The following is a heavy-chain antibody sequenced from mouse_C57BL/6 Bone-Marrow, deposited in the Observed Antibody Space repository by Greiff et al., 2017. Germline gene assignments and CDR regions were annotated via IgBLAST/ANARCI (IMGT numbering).Heavy chain of an antibody. Sequence: EVMLVESGGGLVKPGGSLKLSCAASGFTFSSYAMSWVRQTPEKRLEWVATISDGGSYTYYPDNVKGRFTISRDNAKNHLYLQMSHLKSEDTAMYYCARDSSPWFAYWGQGTLVTVSA. V-gene: IGHV5-4*01. D-gene: IGHD1-1*01. J-gene: IGHJ3*01. CDR2: ISDGGSYT. CDR3: ARDSSPWFAY. CDR1: GFTFSSYA.